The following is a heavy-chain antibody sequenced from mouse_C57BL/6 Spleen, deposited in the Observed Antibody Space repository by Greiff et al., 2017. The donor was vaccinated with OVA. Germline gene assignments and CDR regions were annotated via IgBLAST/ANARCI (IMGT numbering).Heavy chain of an antibody. V-gene: IGHV1-52*01. Sequence: QVQLQQPGAELVRPGSSVKLSCKASGYTFTSYWMHWVKQRPIQGLEWIGNIDPSDSETHYNQKFKDKATLTADKSSSTAYMQLSSLTSEDSAVYYCARDYDYDYFDYWGQGTTLTVSS. CDR1: GYTFTSYW. D-gene: IGHD2-4*01. CDR2: IDPSDSET. CDR3: ARDYDYDYFDY. J-gene: IGHJ2*01.